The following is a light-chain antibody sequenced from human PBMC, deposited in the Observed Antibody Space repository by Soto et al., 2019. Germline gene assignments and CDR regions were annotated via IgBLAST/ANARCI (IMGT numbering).Light chain of an antibody. Sequence: QSALTQHRSLSGSPGQSVTISCTGTSNDVGGYNFVSWYQQHPGKVPKLIIYDVNIRPSGVPDRFSAFKSGITASLTISGLQAEDEADYYCCSYVGSDSSFVFGSGTKVTVL. J-gene: IGLJ1*01. CDR1: SNDVGGYNF. V-gene: IGLV2-11*01. CDR2: DVN. CDR3: CSYVGSDSSFV.